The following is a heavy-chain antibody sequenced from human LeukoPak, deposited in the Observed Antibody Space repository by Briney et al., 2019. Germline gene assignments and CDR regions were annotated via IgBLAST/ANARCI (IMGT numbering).Heavy chain of an antibody. D-gene: IGHD5-24*01. CDR1: GDTFSSYA. J-gene: IGHJ3*02. V-gene: IGHV1-69*01. Sequence: GSSVKVSCKASGDTFSSYAISWVRQAPGQGLEWMGGIIPIFGTANYAQKFQGRVTITADESTSTAYMELSSLRSEDTAVYYCAREGDGYRQDAFDIWGQGTMVTVSS. CDR2: IIPIFGTA. CDR3: AREGDGYRQDAFDI.